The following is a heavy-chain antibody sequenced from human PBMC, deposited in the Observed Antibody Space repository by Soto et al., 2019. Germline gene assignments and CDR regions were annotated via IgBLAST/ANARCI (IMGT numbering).Heavy chain of an antibody. CDR1: GFSLSTSRVG. V-gene: IGHV2-5*02. D-gene: IGHD5-18*01. J-gene: IGHJ5*02. Sequence: QITLKESGPPLVKPTQTLTLTFTFSGFSLSTSRVGVGWIRQPPGKALEWLALIYWDDDKRYSPSLKSRLTITKDTSKNQVVLTMTNMDPVDTATYYWAHIPPTIQLWSPGRNSWFDPWGQGTLVTVSS. CDR2: IYWDDDK. CDR3: AHIPPTIQLWSPGRNSWFDP.